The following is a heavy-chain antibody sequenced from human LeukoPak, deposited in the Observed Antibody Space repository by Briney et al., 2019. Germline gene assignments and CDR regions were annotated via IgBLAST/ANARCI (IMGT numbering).Heavy chain of an antibody. CDR3: VKDSEVLSY. CDR2: IRNDGSNE. CDR1: GFTFSDYG. J-gene: IGHJ4*02. Sequence: GGSLRLSCAASGFTFSDYGMHWVRQAPGKGLEGVTFIRNDGSNEYYGDSVKGRFTISRDNSKNTLYLQMNSLRAEDTALYYCVKDSEVLSYWGQGTLVTVSS. V-gene: IGHV3-30*02. D-gene: IGHD3-10*01.